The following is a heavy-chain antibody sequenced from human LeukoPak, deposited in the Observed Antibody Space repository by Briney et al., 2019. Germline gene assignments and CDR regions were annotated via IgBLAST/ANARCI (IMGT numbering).Heavy chain of an antibody. CDR2: IYYSGST. CDR1: GGSISSYY. D-gene: IGHD3-10*01. J-gene: IGHJ4*02. Sequence: PSETLSLTCTVSGGSISSYYWSWIRQPPGKGLEWIGYIYYSGSTNYNPSLKSRVTISVDTSKNQFSLKLSSVTAADTAVYYCARLRSGGYYFDYWGQGTLVTVSS. V-gene: IGHV4-59*08. CDR3: ARLRSGGYYFDY.